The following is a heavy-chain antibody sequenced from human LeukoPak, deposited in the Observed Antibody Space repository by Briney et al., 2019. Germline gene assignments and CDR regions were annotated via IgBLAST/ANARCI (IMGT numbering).Heavy chain of an antibody. V-gene: IGHV3-23*01. CDR1: GFTFSSYG. CDR3: ARDLGQYYDTSDNWFDP. D-gene: IGHD3-22*01. CDR2: ISGSGGST. J-gene: IGHJ5*02. Sequence: GGSLRLSCAASGFTFSSYGMSWVRQAPGKGLEWVSGISGSGGSTYYADSVKGRFTISRDNAKNTLYLQMNSLRAEDTAVYYCARDLGQYYDTSDNWFDPWGQGTLVTVSS.